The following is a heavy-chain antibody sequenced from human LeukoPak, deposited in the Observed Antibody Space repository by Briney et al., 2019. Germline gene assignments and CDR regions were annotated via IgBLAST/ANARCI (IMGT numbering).Heavy chain of an antibody. Sequence: SETLSLTCTVSGVSIGSHYWSWIRQSPGKGLEWIGCVYNSGTTVYNPSLTGRVTISVDMSKNQYSLNLRSVTAADAAVYYCARDAYWGQGTLVTVSS. J-gene: IGHJ4*02. V-gene: IGHV4-59*11. CDR3: ARDAY. CDR2: VYNSGTT. CDR1: GVSIGSHY.